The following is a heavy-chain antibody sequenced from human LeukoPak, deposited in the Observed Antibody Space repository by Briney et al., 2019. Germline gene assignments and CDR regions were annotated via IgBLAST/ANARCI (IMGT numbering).Heavy chain of an antibody. CDR3: ARGRPRVYCSSTSCSYNWFDP. J-gene: IGHJ5*02. CDR2: ISAYNGNT. V-gene: IGHV1-18*01. D-gene: IGHD2-2*01. Sequence: PQASVKVSCKASGYTFTSYGISWVRQAPGQGLEWMGWISAYNGNTNYAQKLQGRVTMTTDTSTSTAYMELRSLRSDDTAVYYCARGRPRVYCSSTSCSYNWFDPWGQGTLVTVSS. CDR1: GYTFTSYG.